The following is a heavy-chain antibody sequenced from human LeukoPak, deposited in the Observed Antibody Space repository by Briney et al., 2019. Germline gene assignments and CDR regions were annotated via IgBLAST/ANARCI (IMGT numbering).Heavy chain of an antibody. V-gene: IGHV3-11*01. CDR3: ARDHQGSGWYFSYFDL. Sequence: GGSLRLSCAASGFTFSDYDMSWIRQASGKGLEWGSYISSSGSTIYYADSVKGRFTISTDNAKSSLYLQMNSLRAEDTAVYYCARDHQGSGWYFSYFDLWGRGTLVTVSS. J-gene: IGHJ2*01. CDR2: ISSSGSTI. D-gene: IGHD6-19*01. CDR1: GFTFSDYD.